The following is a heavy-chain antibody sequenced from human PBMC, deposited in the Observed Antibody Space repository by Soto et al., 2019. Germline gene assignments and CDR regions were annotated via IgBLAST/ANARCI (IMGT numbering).Heavy chain of an antibody. CDR1: GFTFSSSF. CDR2: IDLDSSDT. Sequence: GGSLTLSCAVSGFTFSSSFMRSGRHAPPERVEGGVSIDLDSSDTYYDHSLKSRFTISRDNAKNELYLQMTTLTAADTAMYYCARALGYSSSFLTYYYYSMDVWGQGATVTVSS. D-gene: IGHD6-6*01. J-gene: IGHJ6*02. CDR3: ARALGYSSSFLTYYYYSMDV. V-gene: IGHV3-7*03.